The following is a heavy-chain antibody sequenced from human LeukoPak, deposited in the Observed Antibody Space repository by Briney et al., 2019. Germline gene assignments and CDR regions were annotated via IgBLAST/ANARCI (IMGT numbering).Heavy chain of an antibody. Sequence: GASVKVSCKASGYTFTSYDINWVRQATGQGLEWMGWMNPNSGNTGYARKFQGRVTMTRNTSISTAYMELSSLRSEDTAVYYCARGRDLGGYVDYWGQGTLVTVSS. CDR3: ARGRDLGGYVDY. V-gene: IGHV1-8*01. J-gene: IGHJ4*02. CDR1: GYTFTSYD. CDR2: MNPNSGNT. D-gene: IGHD2-15*01.